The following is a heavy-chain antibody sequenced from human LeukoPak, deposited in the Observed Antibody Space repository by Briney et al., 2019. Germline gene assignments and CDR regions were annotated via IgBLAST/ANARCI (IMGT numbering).Heavy chain of an antibody. Sequence: GGSLRLXCAASGFTFSSYAMSWVRQAPGKGLEWVSAISGSGGSTYYADSVKGRFTISRDNSKNTLYLQMNSLRAEDTAVYYCAKRYSSGWYASFDYWGQGTLVTVSS. CDR2: ISGSGGST. V-gene: IGHV3-23*01. CDR3: AKRYSSGWYASFDY. D-gene: IGHD6-19*01. J-gene: IGHJ4*02. CDR1: GFTFSSYA.